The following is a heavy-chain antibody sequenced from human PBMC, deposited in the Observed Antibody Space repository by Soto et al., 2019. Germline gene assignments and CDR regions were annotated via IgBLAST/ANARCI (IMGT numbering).Heavy chain of an antibody. CDR2: SFYSGTT. V-gene: IGHV4-31*03. CDR3: ARVHTYDYGANSGWVEP. J-gene: IGHJ5*02. Sequence: LXLACRLSDCCITMRRFSWMLIRQQPGKGLEWIGYSFYSGTTYYNASLKSRTINSVDTSKNQFSLSLSSVTAADTAVYYCARVHTYDYGANSGWVEPWGQGTLVTVSS. CDR1: DCCITMRRFS. D-gene: IGHD4-17*01.